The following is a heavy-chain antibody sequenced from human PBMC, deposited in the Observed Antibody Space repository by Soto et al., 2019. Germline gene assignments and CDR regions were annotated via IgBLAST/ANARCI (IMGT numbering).Heavy chain of an antibody. D-gene: IGHD3-10*01. CDR2: IYHSGST. V-gene: IGHV4-4*02. J-gene: IGHJ4*02. CDR1: GGSISSSNW. CDR3: AKTRSVRGDLRYFDY. Sequence: QVQLQESGPGLVKPSGTLSLTCAVSGGSISSSNWWSWVRQPPGKGLEWIGEIYHSGSTNYNPSLTSRVTISVDKSKNQFSLKLSSVTAADTAVYYCAKTRSVRGDLRYFDYWGQGTLVTVSS.